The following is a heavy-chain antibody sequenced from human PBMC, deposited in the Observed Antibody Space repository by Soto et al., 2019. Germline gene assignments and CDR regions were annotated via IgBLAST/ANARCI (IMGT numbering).Heavy chain of an antibody. CDR3: TRVPYCGGDCYPGVFFDF. Sequence: QVQLQESGPGLVKPSQTLSLTCTVSGGSIRSGGYYWTWIRQQQAKGLEWIGFIYYSGSTYYNPSLKGRVTISVDTSKNQFSLKVSSVTAADTAVYFCTRVPYCGGDCYPGVFFDFWGQGTLVTVSS. CDR1: GGSIRSGGYY. J-gene: IGHJ4*02. V-gene: IGHV4-31*03. D-gene: IGHD2-21*02. CDR2: IYYSGST.